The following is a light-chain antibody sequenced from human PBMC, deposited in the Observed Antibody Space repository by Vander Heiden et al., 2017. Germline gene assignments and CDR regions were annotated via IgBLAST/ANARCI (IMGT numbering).Light chain of an antibody. V-gene: IGLV4-60*02. CDR3: ETWDSNTWV. CDR1: SGHSSYI. J-gene: IGLJ3*02. CDR2: LEGSGSY. Sequence: QPVLTQSSSASASLGSSVKLTCTLSSGHSSYIIAWHQQQPGKAPRYLMKLEGSGSYNKVSGVPDRFSGSSSVAYRYLTISYLQFEDEADYYCETWDSNTWVFGGGTKLTVL.